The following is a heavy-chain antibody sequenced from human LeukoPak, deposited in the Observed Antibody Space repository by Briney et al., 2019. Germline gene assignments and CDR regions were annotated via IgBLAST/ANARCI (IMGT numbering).Heavy chain of an antibody. D-gene: IGHD4-17*01. CDR3: ARDQTVTPYYFDY. CDR2: ISGSGGST. V-gene: IGHV3-23*01. Sequence: GGSLRLSCAASGFTFSSYAMSWVRQAPGKGLEWVSAISGSGGSTYYADSVKGRFTISRDNAKNSLYLQMNSLRAEDTAVYYCARDQTVTPYYFDYWGQGTLVTVSS. CDR1: GFTFSSYA. J-gene: IGHJ4*02.